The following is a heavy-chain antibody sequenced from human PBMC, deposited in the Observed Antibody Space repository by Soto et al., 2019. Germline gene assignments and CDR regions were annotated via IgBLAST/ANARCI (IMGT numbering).Heavy chain of an antibody. CDR1: GFTFSSYA. CDR3: ARERGYSYGTDY. D-gene: IGHD5-18*01. CDR2: ISYDGSNK. V-gene: IGHV3-30-3*01. Sequence: QVQLVESGGGVVQPGRSLRLSCAASGFTFSSYAMHWVRQAPGKGLEWVAVISYDGSNKYYADSVKGRFTISRDNSKNTLYLQMNSLRAEDTAVYYCARERGYSYGTDYWGQGTLVTVSS. J-gene: IGHJ4*02.